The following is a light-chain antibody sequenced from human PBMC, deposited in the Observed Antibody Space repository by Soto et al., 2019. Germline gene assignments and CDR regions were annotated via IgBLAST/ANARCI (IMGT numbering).Light chain of an antibody. V-gene: IGKV4-1*01. Sequence: DIVMTQSPDSLAVSLGERATINCKSSQSVLYSSNNKNYLAWYQQKPGQPPKLLIFWASARESGVPARFSGGESGTDFSPTISRPKDEDVAFYYNQHSYNIPPTVGAGTKVDI. CDR1: QSVLYSSNNKNY. J-gene: IGKJ3*01. CDR3: QHSYNIPPT. CDR2: WAS.